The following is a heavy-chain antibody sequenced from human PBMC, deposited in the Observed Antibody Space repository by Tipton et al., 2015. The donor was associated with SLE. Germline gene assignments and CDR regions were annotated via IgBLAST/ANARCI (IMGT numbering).Heavy chain of an antibody. CDR2: VNHSGST. CDR3: VREPGDY. CDR1: GGSFSGNY. D-gene: IGHD1-14*01. Sequence: LRLSCDLNGGSFSGNYWSWIRQPPGKGLEWIGEVNHSGSTKYNPSLKSRVTMSLDTSKNQFSLKLSSVTAADTAVYYCVREPGDYWGQGTLVTVSS. V-gene: IGHV4-34*01. J-gene: IGHJ4*02.